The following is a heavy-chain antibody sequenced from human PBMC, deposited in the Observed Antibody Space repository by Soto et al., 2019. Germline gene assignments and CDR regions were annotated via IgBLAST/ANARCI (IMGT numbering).Heavy chain of an antibody. Sequence: GSLRLSCAASGFTFSSYAMSWVRQAPGKGLEWVSVISGSGGSTYYADSVKGRFTISRDNSKNTLYLQMNSLRAEDTAVYYCTILYSSAWYSWGQGTLVTVSS. CDR1: GFTFSSYA. CDR3: TILYSSAWYS. CDR2: ISGSGGST. J-gene: IGHJ4*02. D-gene: IGHD6-19*01. V-gene: IGHV3-23*01.